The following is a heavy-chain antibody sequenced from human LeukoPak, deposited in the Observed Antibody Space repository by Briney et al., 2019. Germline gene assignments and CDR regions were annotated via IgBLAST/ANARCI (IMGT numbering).Heavy chain of an antibody. CDR3: ARVGPCCSSTSCPMNN. Sequence: ASVTVSCKASGGTFSSYAISWVRQAPGQGLEWMGGIIPIFGTANYAQKFQGRVTITADESTSTAYMELSSLRSEDTAVYYCARVGPCCSSTSCPMNNWGQGTMVTVSS. D-gene: IGHD2-2*01. V-gene: IGHV1-69*13. CDR1: GGTFSSYA. J-gene: IGHJ3*01. CDR2: IIPIFGTA.